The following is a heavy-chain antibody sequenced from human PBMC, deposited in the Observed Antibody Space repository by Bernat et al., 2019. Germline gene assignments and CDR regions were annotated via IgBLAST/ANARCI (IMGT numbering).Heavy chain of an antibody. CDR3: ARTTVYDFWSGGPDY. D-gene: IGHD3-3*01. Sequence: QVQLVESGGDVVQPGRSLRLSCAASGFTFSSYAMHWVRQAPGKGLEWVAVISYDGSNKYYADSVKGRFTISRDNSKNTLYLQMNSLRAEDTAVYYCARTTVYDFWSGGPDYWGQGTLVTVSS. CDR2: ISYDGSNK. CDR1: GFTFSSYA. V-gene: IGHV3-30-3*01. J-gene: IGHJ4*02.